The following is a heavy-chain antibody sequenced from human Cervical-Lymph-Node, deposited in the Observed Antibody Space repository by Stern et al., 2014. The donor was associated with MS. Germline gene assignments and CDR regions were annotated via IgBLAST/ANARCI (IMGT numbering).Heavy chain of an antibody. CDR3: AKDISERHYYFDS. D-gene: IGHD3-16*02. J-gene: IGHJ4*02. CDR2: ISWNSNNI. V-gene: IGHV3-9*01. Sequence: VQTVEYGGGPVQPGRSLRLSCAASGFAFDDCALHWVRQAPGTSLELVSGISWNSNNIGYADSVRGRFTISRDNAKNSLYLQMNGLRPEDTALYYCAKDISERHYYFDSWGEGTLVTVSS. CDR1: GFAFDDCA.